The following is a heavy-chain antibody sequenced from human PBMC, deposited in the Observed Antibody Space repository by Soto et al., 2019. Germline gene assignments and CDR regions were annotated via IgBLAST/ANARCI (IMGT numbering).Heavy chain of an antibody. CDR1: GGTFSSYA. J-gene: IGHJ6*02. D-gene: IGHD6-13*01. CDR3: ARVDSSSSYPHYYYGMDV. Sequence: QVQLVQSGAEVKKPGSSVKVSCKASGGTFSSYAISWVRQAPGQGLEWMGGIIPIFGTANYAQKCQGRVTITADDSTSTAYMELSSLRSEDTAVYYCARVDSSSSYPHYYYGMDVWGQGTTVTVSS. V-gene: IGHV1-69*01. CDR2: IIPIFGTA.